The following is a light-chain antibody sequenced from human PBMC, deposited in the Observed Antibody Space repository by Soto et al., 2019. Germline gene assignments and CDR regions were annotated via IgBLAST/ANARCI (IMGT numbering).Light chain of an antibody. J-gene: IGLJ3*02. CDR1: TSNIGNNY. CDR3: ATWDSSLSGGV. CDR2: DNN. Sequence: QSVLTQPPSVSSASGLKVTISCSGSTSNIGNNYVSWYQQLPGTAPKLLIYDNNRRPLGIPDRFSASKSGTSATLGITGLQTGDEADYYCATWDSSLSGGVFGGGTKLTVL. V-gene: IGLV1-51*01.